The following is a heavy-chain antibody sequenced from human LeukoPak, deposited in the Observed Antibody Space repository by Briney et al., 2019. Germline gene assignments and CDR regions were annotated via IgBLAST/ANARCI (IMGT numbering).Heavy chain of an antibody. Sequence: SETLSLTCTVSGGSIRSYYWSWIRQPPGKGLEWIAYIYYSGNTNYNPSLKSRVTISVDTSKNQFSLKLSSVTAADTAVYYCARVGYGMLAAAGPFDYWGQGNLVTVSS. CDR2: IYYSGNT. D-gene: IGHD6-13*01. CDR1: GGSIRSYY. V-gene: IGHV4-59*01. J-gene: IGHJ4*02. CDR3: ARVGYGMLAAAGPFDY.